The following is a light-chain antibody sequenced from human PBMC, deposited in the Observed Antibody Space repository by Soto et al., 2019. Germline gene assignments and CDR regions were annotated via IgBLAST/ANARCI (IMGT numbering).Light chain of an antibody. CDR1: QSVSNN. CDR3: QQCNNWPLT. J-gene: IGKJ4*01. CDR2: RAS. Sequence: EIVMTQSPATLSVSPGETATLSCRASQSVSNNLAWFQQKPGQAPRLLIYRASTRATGIPARFSGSGSGTEFTLAISSLQSEDFAVYYCQQCNNWPLTFGGGTKGEIK. V-gene: IGKV3-15*01.